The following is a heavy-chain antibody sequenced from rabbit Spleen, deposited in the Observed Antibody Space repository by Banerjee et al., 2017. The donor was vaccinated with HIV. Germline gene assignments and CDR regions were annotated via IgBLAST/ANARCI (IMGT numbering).Heavy chain of an antibody. CDR1: GFSFSNKAV. Sequence: QEQLVESGGGLVKPGASLTLTCKASGFSFSNKAVMCWVRQAPGKGLEWIACINAVTGKAVYASWAKGRFTFSKTSSTTVTLQMTSLTAADTATYFCARDLDGAIGWNFYLWGPGTLVTVS. CDR2: INAVTGKA. CDR3: ARDLDGAIGWNFYL. V-gene: IGHV1S45*01. J-gene: IGHJ4*01. D-gene: IGHD2-1*01.